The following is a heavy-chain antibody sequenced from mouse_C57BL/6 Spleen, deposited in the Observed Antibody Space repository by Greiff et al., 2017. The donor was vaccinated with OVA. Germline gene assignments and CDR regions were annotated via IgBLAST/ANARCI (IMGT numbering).Heavy chain of an antibody. V-gene: IGHV1-50*01. CDR1: GYTFTSYW. CDR3: ARGTGTAY. CDR2: IDPSDSYT. J-gene: IGHJ3*01. Sequence: QVQLQQPGAELVKPGASVKLSCKASGYTFTSYWMPWVKQRPGQGLEWIGEIDPSDSYTNYNQKFKGKATLTVDTSSSTAYMQLSSLTSEDYAVYSWARGTGTAYWGQGTLVTVSA. D-gene: IGHD4-1*01.